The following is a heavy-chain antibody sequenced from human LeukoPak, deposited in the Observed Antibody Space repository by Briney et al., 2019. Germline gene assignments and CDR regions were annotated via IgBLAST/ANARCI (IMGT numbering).Heavy chain of an antibody. CDR3: ARDDFEYSVHYGMDV. Sequence: PSDTLSLTCTVSGGSKNSCYWHWTRHPPGEGREGIVYFHVSGSTNYNPSLKSRVTISVDTSKNQISLRLRFVTAADTAVYYCARDDFEYSVHYGMDVWGQGAAVTVSS. J-gene: IGHJ6*02. D-gene: IGHD3-9*01. CDR2: FHVSGST. V-gene: IGHV4-59*12. CDR1: GGSKNSCY.